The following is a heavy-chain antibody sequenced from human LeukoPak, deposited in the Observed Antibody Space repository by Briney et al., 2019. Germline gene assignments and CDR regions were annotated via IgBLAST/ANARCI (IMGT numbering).Heavy chain of an antibody. CDR2: INHSGST. Sequence: SETLSLTCAVYGGSVRGYYWSWIRQPPGKGLEWIGEINHSGSTNYNPSLKSRVTISVDTSKNQFSLKLSSVTAADTAVYYCATSDSYYDFWSGYYSRSPNFDYWGQGTLVTVSS. CDR3: ATSDSYYDFWSGYYSRSPNFDY. CDR1: GGSVRGYY. V-gene: IGHV4-34*01. D-gene: IGHD3-3*01. J-gene: IGHJ4*02.